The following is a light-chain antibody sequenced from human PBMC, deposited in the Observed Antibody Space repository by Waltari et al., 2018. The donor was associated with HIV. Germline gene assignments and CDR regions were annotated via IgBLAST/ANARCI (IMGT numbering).Light chain of an antibody. CDR1: SSNIRAPYD. Sequence: QSVLTQPPSVSGAPGQRVTISCTRSSSNIRAPYDVLWYHPLPGTAPKLRIYANDNRPSGGPDRFSGSKSGTSASLAITGLQTEDEADYYCQSYDASLGGWVFGTGTKVTVL. J-gene: IGLJ1*01. CDR2: AND. CDR3: QSYDASLGGWV. V-gene: IGLV1-40*01.